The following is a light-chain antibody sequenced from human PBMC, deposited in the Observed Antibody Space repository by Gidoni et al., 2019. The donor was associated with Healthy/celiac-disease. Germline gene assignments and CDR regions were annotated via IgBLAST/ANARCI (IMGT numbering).Light chain of an antibody. CDR2: EVS. CDR1: SSDVGGYNY. CDR3: SSYTSSSTWV. Sequence: QSALTQPASASGSPGQSITISCTGPSSDVGGYNYVPWYQQHPGKAPKLMIYEVSNRPSGVSNRFSGSKSGNTASLTISGLQAEDEADYYCSSYTSSSTWVFGGGTKLTVL. V-gene: IGLV2-14*01. J-gene: IGLJ3*02.